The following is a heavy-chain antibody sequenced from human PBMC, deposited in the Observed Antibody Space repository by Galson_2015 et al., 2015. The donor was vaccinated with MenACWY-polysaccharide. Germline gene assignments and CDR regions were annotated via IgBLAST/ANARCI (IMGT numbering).Heavy chain of an antibody. D-gene: IGHD2-2*01. CDR2: IKQDGSEK. CDR1: GFTFSSYW. CDR3: AKLVVPAAVYGMDV. V-gene: IGHV3-7*01. J-gene: IGHJ6*02. Sequence: SLRLSCAASGFTFSSYWMSWVRQAPGKGLEWVANIKQDGSEKYYVDPVKGRFTISRDNAKNSLYLQMNSLRAEDTAVYYCAKLVVPAAVYGMDVWGQGTTVTVSS.